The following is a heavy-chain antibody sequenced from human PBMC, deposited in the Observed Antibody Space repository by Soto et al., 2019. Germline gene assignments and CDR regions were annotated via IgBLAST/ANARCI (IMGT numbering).Heavy chain of an antibody. V-gene: IGHV4-34*01. CDR3: ARDTNEGAAAGINGRGYYGMDV. D-gene: IGHD6-13*01. J-gene: IGHJ6*02. CDR2: INHSGST. CDR1: GGCFSGYY. Sequence: SETLALTCAVSGGCFSGYYWSWIRQPPGKGLEWIGEINHSGSTNYNPSLKSRVTISVDTSKNQFSLKLSSVTAADTAVYYCARDTNEGAAAGINGRGYYGMDVWGQGTTVT.